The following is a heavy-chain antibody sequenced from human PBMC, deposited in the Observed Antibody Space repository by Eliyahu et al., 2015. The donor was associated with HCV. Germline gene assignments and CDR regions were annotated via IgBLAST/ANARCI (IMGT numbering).Heavy chain of an antibody. J-gene: IGHJ4*02. V-gene: IGHV3-73*01. CDR1: GFQFSGSP. CDR3: TRGLYDRSSYYYFY. CDR2: IRSKADNYAT. Sequence: EVQLVESGGGLVQPGGSLTLSCTVSGFQFSGSPIHWVRQASGKGLEWVGRIRSKADNYATAYAASVKGRFIISRDDSRNTAYLQMNSLKTEDTAMYYCTRGLYDRSSYYYFYWGQGTLVTVSS. D-gene: IGHD3-22*01.